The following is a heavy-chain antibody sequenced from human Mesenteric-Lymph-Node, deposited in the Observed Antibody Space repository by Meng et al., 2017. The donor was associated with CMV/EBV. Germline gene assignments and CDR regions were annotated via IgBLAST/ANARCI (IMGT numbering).Heavy chain of an antibody. CDR1: SVSSGSLY. V-gene: IGHV4-61*01. Sequence: SVSSGSLYWSWIRQPPGKGLEWVGYIYYIGTTNYSPSLRSRVTISVDTSKNQFSLKLNSVTAADTAVYYCARGPGVVPVAIHWFDPWGQGTLVTVSS. CDR2: IYYIGTT. CDR3: ARGPGVVPVAIHWFDP. D-gene: IGHD2-2*01. J-gene: IGHJ5*02.